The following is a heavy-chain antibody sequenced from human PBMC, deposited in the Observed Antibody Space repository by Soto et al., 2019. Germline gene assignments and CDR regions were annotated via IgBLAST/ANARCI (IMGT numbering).Heavy chain of an antibody. CDR3: AKVRYGDYFYYYYMDV. V-gene: IGHV3-23*01. J-gene: IGHJ6*03. CDR2: ISGSGGST. CDR1: GFTFSSYA. D-gene: IGHD4-17*01. Sequence: GGSLRLSCAASGFTFSSYAMSWVRQAPGKGLEWVSAISGSGGSTYYADSVKGRFTISRDNSKNTLYLQMNSLRAEDTAVYYCAKVRYGDYFYYYYMDVWGKGTTVNVSS.